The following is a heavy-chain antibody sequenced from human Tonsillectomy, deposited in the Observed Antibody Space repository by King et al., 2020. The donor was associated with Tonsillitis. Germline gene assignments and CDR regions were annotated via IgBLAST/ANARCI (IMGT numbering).Heavy chain of an antibody. CDR2: ISWNSGSI. J-gene: IGHJ4*02. D-gene: IGHD3-16*01. Sequence: VQSGRSLRLSCAASGFTFDDYVMHWVRQAPGKGLEWVSGISWNSGSIGYADSVKGRFTISRDNAKNSLYLQMNSLRAEDTALYYCAKGAGLGAGLDYWGQGTLVTVSS. CDR3: AKGAGLGAGLDY. CDR1: GFTFDDYV. V-gene: IGHV3-9*01.